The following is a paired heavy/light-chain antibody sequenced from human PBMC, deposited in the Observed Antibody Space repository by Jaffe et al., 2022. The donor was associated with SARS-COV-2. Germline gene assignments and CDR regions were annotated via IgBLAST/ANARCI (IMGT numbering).Light chain of an antibody. CDR1: SSDVGGYNY. CDR3: SSYAGSNNFV. Sequence: QSALTQPPSASGSPGQSVTISCTGTSSDVGGYNYVSWYQQHPGKAPKLMIYEVSKRPSGVPDRFSGSKSGNTASLTVSGLQAEDEADYYCSSYAGSNNFVFGTGTKVTVL. J-gene: IGLJ1*01. V-gene: IGLV2-8*01. CDR2: EVS.
Heavy chain of an antibody. CDR1: GYTFTSYA. CDR2: INAGNGNT. CDR3: ARGVGVGATTRTPYFDY. V-gene: IGHV1-3*01. Sequence: QVQLVQSGAEVKKPGASVKVSCKASGYTFTSYAMHWVRQAPGQRLEWMGWINAGNGNTKYSQKFQGRVTITRDTSASTAYMELSSLRSEDTAVYYCARGVGVGATTRTPYFDYWGQGTLVTVSS. D-gene: IGHD1-26*01. J-gene: IGHJ4*02.